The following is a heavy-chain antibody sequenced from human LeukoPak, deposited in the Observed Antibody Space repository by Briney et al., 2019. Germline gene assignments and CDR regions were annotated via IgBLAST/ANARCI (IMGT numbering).Heavy chain of an antibody. D-gene: IGHD6-13*01. CDR1: GGTFSSYA. CDR3: ARGAHSSSWYWFDP. Sequence: SVTVSFTASGGTFSSYAISWVRQAPGQGLEWMGRIIPILGIANYAQKFQGRVTITADKSTSTAYMELSSLRSEDTAVYYCARGAHSSSWYWFDPWGQGTLVTVSS. J-gene: IGHJ5*02. V-gene: IGHV1-69*04. CDR2: IIPILGIA.